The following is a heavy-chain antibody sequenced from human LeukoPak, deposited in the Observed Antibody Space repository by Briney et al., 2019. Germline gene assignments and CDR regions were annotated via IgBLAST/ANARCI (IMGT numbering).Heavy chain of an antibody. J-gene: IGHJ6*03. CDR3: ARTPTTSYYYYYYMDV. CDR1: GFTFSNYG. CDR2: ISSSSSII. Sequence: GSLRLSCAASGFTFSNYGMNWVRQAPGKGLEWVSYISSSSSIIYYADSVKGRFTISRDNAKNSLYLQMNSLRVEDTAAYYCARTPTTSYYYYYYMDVWGKGTTVTVSS. D-gene: IGHD4-17*01. V-gene: IGHV3-48*01.